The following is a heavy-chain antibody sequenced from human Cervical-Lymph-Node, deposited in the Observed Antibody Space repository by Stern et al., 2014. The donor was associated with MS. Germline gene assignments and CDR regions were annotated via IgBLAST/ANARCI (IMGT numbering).Heavy chain of an antibody. V-gene: IGHV4-61*02. CDR1: GGSISSSGYY. Sequence: VQLVESGPGLVKPSQTLSLTCTVSGGSISSSGYYWSWIRQPAAKGLEWIGRIHDSGGTYYNPSLKSRVPISMDTAQNQFSLKLPSVTAADTAVYYCATTRWDLFTWNWFDPWGQGTLVTVSS. CDR3: ATTRWDLFTWNWFDP. J-gene: IGHJ5*02. D-gene: IGHD1-26*01. CDR2: IHDSGGT.